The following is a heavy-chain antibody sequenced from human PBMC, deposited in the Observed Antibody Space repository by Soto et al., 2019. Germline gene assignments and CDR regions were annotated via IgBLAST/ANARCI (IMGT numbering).Heavy chain of an antibody. CDR3: ARAGQYYDASGYAD. V-gene: IGHV1-18*01. J-gene: IGHJ4*02. Sequence: QEQLVQSGSEVKRPGASVKVSCTAVGYDFNIYGISWVRQAPGQGLEWMGWISGLNGNTRYAVRFQDRVTLTADTATSTAYMELRSLRPDDTAEYYCARAGQYYDASGYADWGQGTLVTVS. CDR2: ISGLNGNT. D-gene: IGHD3-22*01. CDR1: GYDFNIYG.